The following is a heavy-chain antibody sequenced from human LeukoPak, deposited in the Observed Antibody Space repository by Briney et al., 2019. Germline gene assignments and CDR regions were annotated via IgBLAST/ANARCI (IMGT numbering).Heavy chain of an antibody. Sequence: GGSLRLSCAASGFTFSSYAMSWVRQAPGKGLEWVSAISGSGGSTYYADSVKGRFTISRDNSKNTLYLQMNSLRAEDTAVYYCAKSPRYCSSTSCYLIFQHWGQGTLVTVSS. V-gene: IGHV3-23*01. D-gene: IGHD2-2*01. J-gene: IGHJ1*01. CDR1: GFTFSSYA. CDR2: ISGSGGST. CDR3: AKSPRYCSSTSCYLIFQH.